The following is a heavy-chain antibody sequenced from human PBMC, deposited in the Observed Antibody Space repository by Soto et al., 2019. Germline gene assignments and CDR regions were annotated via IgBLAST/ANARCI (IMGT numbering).Heavy chain of an antibody. CDR3: ARAPSNWFDP. CDR1: GDSVSSNSAS. Sequence: PSQTLSLTCAISGDSVSSNSASWSLIRQSPSRGLEWLGRTYYRSKWYNDYAVSVKSRITINPDTSKNQFSLQLNSVTPEDTAVYYCARAPSNWFDPWGQGTLVTVSS. V-gene: IGHV6-1*01. CDR2: TYYRSKWYN. J-gene: IGHJ5*02.